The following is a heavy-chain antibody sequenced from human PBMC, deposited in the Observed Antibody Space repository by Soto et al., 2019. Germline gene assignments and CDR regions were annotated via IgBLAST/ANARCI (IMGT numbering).Heavy chain of an antibody. V-gene: IGHV3-66*01. Sequence: EVRLVQSGGGLVQPVVSLRLSFATSLFIVSDNYMSWVRQAPGKGLEWVSLIYSGGGTDYAESVKGRFTISRDNSKNTLYLQMNSLKAEDTGIYYCATRMTTAPYWGQGTVVTVSS. CDR2: IYSGGGT. CDR1: LFIVSDNY. CDR3: ATRMTTAPY. D-gene: IGHD4-17*01. J-gene: IGHJ4*02.